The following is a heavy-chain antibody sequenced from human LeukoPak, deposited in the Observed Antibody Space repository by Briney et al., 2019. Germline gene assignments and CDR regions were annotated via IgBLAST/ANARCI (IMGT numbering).Heavy chain of an antibody. CDR2: IRYDGSNK. D-gene: IGHD4-17*01. CDR3: AKGMTTGYYFDY. Sequence: GGSLRLSCAASGFTFSSYGMHWVRQAPGKGLEWVAFIRYDGSNKYYADSVKGRFTISRDNSKNTLYLQMNSLTAEDTAVYYCAKGMTTGYYFDYWGQGTLVTVSS. V-gene: IGHV3-30*02. CDR1: GFTFSSYG. J-gene: IGHJ4*02.